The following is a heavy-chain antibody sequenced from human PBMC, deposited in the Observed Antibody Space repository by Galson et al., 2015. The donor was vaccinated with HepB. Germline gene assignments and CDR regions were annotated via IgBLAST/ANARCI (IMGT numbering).Heavy chain of an antibody. D-gene: IGHD3-22*01. V-gene: IGHV3-53*01. CDR2: VYRGGGT. Sequence: SLRLSCAASGFTVSANYLNWVRQAPGKGLEWVSGVYRGGGTTYYADSAKGRFTISRDNSKNTLSLQMNSLRAEDTAIYYCARGTYLYDDSGYYFDYWGHGTLVTVSS. CDR1: GFTVSANY. CDR3: ARGTYLYDDSGYYFDY. J-gene: IGHJ4*01.